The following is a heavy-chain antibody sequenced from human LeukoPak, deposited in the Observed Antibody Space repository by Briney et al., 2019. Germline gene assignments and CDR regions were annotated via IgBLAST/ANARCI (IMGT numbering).Heavy chain of an antibody. CDR1: GGSFSGYY. CDR2: INHSGST. V-gene: IGHV4-34*01. Sequence: SETLSLTCAVYGGSFSGYYWSWIRQPPGKGLEWIGEINHSGSTNYNPSLRSRVTISVDTSKNQFSLKLSSVTAADTAVYYCARQQGRARFDYWGQGTLVTVSS. J-gene: IGHJ4*02. CDR3: ARQQGRARFDY. D-gene: IGHD1-26*01.